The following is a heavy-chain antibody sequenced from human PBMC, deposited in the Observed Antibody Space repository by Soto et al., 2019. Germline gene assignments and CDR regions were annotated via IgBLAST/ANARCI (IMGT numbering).Heavy chain of an antibody. V-gene: IGHV4-34*02. Sequence: QVHLQQWGAGLLKPSETLSLTCAVYGGSVNGYYWNWIRQPPGKGLEWIGEINHTGGTHYNPSLESRVTMSVDTSKNQFSLRLSSVTAADTAIYYCATRITVFGVLIPPFDPWGQGTQVTVSS. CDR1: GGSVNGYY. J-gene: IGHJ5*02. CDR3: ATRITVFGVLIPPFDP. D-gene: IGHD3-3*01. CDR2: INHTGGT.